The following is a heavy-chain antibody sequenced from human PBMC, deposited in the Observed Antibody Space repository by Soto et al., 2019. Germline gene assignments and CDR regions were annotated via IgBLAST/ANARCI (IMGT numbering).Heavy chain of an antibody. CDR3: AKDSMVRGVLAD. CDR2: ISGSGGST. D-gene: IGHD3-10*01. Sequence: GGSLRLSCAASGFTFSSYAMSWVLQAPGKGLEWVSAISGSGGSTYYADSVKGRFTISRDNSKNTLYLQMNSLRAEDTAVYYCAKDSMVRGVLADRGQGTLVPVSS. CDR1: GFTFSSYA. V-gene: IGHV3-23*01. J-gene: IGHJ4*02.